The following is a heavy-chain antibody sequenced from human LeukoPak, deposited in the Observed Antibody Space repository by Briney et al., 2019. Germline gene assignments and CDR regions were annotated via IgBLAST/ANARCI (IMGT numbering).Heavy chain of an antibody. D-gene: IGHD2-15*01. Sequence: GGSLRLSCAASGFAFSNYAMNWVRQAPGKGLEWVSSITGSGGDAYYADSVKGRFTISRDNSKNTLDLQMNSLRAEDTAVYYCAKGLKGCSGSSCYYFFDFWGQGALITVSS. J-gene: IGHJ4*02. V-gene: IGHV3-23*01. CDR2: ITGSGGDA. CDR1: GFAFSNYA. CDR3: AKGLKGCSGSSCYYFFDF.